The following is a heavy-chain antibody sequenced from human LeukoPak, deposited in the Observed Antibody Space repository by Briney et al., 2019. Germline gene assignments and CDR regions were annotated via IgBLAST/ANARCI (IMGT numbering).Heavy chain of an antibody. CDR2: IIPIFGTA. J-gene: IGHJ3*02. D-gene: IGHD6-6*01. Sequence: GASVKVSCKASGGTFSSYAISWVRQAPGQGLEWMGGIIPIFGTANYAQKFQGRVTITTDESTSTAYMELSSLRSEDTAVYYCASYSSWTDAFDIWGQGTMVTVSS. CDR1: GGTFSSYA. V-gene: IGHV1-69*05. CDR3: ASYSSWTDAFDI.